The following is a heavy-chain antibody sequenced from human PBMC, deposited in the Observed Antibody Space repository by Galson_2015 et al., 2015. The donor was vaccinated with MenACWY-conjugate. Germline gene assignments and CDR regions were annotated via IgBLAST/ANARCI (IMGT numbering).Heavy chain of an antibody. V-gene: IGHV4-61*01. D-gene: IGHD4-23*01. J-gene: IGHJ6*03. CDR3: ARIRRGNTYYMDV. CDR1: GGSVSSTSYY. CDR2: VYYSGST. Sequence: ETLSLTCTVSGGSVSSTSYYWSWIWPSPGKGLEWIGYVYYSGSTNYNPSLKSRISISVDTSKNQFSLRLTSVTAADTAVYYCARIRRGNTYYMDVWGKGTTVTVSS.